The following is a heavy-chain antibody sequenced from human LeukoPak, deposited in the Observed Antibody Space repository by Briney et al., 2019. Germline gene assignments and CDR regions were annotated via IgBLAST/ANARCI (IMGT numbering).Heavy chain of an antibody. D-gene: IGHD5-24*01. CDR3: ARWLQSAVWSYFDY. V-gene: IGHV1-69*02. CDR1: GYTFTSYY. J-gene: IGHJ4*02. CDR2: IIPILGIA. Sequence: SVKVSCKASGYTFTSYYMHWVRQAPGQGLEWMGRIIPILGIANYAQKFQGRVTITADKSTSTAYMELSSLRSEDTAVYYCARWLQSAVWSYFDYWGQGTLVTVSS.